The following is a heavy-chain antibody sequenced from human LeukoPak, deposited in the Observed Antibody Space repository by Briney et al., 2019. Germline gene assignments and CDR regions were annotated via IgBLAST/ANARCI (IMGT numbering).Heavy chain of an antibody. CDR3: ARDRKDCSSTSCTLGTFDY. Sequence: EASVKVSCKASGGTFSSYAISWVRQAPGQGLEWMGGIIPIFGTANYAQKFQGRVTITTDESTSTAYMELSSLRSEDTAVYYCARDRKDCSSTSCTLGTFDYRGQGTLVTVSS. J-gene: IGHJ4*02. CDR2: IIPIFGTA. D-gene: IGHD2-2*01. V-gene: IGHV1-69*05. CDR1: GGTFSSYA.